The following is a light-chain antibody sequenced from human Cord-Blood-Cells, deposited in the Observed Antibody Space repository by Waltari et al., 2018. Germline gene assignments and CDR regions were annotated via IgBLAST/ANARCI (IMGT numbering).Light chain of an antibody. CDR2: DVS. Sequence: QSALTHPASVSGSPGQSITISCPGTSSDVGGYNYVSWYQQHPGKAPKLMIYDVSKRPSGVSNRFSGSKSGNTASLTISGLQAEDEADYYCSSYTSSSTVVFGGGTKLTVL. CDR1: SSDVGGYNY. CDR3: SSYTSSSTVV. J-gene: IGLJ2*01. V-gene: IGLV2-14*01.